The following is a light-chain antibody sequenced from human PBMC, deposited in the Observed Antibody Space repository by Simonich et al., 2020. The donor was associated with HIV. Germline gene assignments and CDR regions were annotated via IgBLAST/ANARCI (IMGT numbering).Light chain of an antibody. J-gene: IGKJ5*01. CDR3: QQYDDVPIT. CDR1: QAINNY. Sequence: DIQMTQSPSSLSASVGDRVTITCQARQAINNYLNWYQQKPGKAPKLLIYDASNLETGVPSRFSGSGSGTIFSFTISSLQPEDIATYYCQQYDDVPITFGQGTRLDIK. V-gene: IGKV1-33*01. CDR2: DAS.